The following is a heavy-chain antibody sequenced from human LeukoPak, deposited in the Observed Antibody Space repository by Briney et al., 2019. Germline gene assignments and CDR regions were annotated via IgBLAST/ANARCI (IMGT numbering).Heavy chain of an antibody. CDR2: INPSGGST. V-gene: IGHV1-46*01. Sequence: ASVKVSCKASGYTFTSYYMHWVRQAPGQGLKWMGIINPSGGSTSYAQKFQGRVTMTRDTSTSTAYMELRSLRSDDTAVYYCASSKEPGIAVAGTLDYWGQGTLVTVSS. CDR3: ASSKEPGIAVAGTLDY. D-gene: IGHD6-19*01. J-gene: IGHJ4*02. CDR1: GYTFTSYY.